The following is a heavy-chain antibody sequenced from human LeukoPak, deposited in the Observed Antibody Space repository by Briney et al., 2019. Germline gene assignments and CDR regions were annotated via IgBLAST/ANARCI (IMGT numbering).Heavy chain of an antibody. CDR1: GFIFDTYT. CDR2: ISGSGGTT. D-gene: IGHD6-13*01. V-gene: IGHV3-23*01. J-gene: IGHJ4*02. Sequence: GGSLRLSCAASGFIFDTYTMNWVRQAPGKGLEWVSAISGSGGTTYYADSVKGRFTISRDNSKNIMYLQMNSLRAEDTAVYFCAKDGGTFSSSWYTIYDWGQGTLVTVSS. CDR3: AKDGGTFSSSWYTIYD.